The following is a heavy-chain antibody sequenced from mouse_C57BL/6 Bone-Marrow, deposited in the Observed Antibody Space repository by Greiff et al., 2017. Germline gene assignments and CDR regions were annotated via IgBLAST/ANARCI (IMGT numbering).Heavy chain of an antibody. V-gene: IGHV1-69*01. Sequence: QVQLQQSGAELVMPGASVKLSCKASGYTFTSYWMHWVKQRPGQGLEWIGEIDPSDSYTNYNQKFKGKSTLTVDESSSTAYMQLSSLTSDDSAVYYCARAAYYVAMDYWGQGTSVTVSS. D-gene: IGHD1-1*01. CDR1: GYTFTSYW. CDR2: IDPSDSYT. CDR3: ARAAYYVAMDY. J-gene: IGHJ4*01.